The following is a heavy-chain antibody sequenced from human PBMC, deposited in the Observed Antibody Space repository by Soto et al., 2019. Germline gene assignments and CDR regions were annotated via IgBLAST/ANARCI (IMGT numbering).Heavy chain of an antibody. Sequence: QPGGSLRLSCAASGFTFSSYAMSWVRQAPGKGLEWVSAISGSGGSTYYADSVKGRFTISRDNSKNTLYLQMNSLRAEDTAVYYCAKSAVAGPTPVYYYYGMDVWGQGTTVTVSS. D-gene: IGHD6-19*01. V-gene: IGHV3-23*01. CDR1: GFTFSSYA. CDR3: AKSAVAGPTPVYYYYGMDV. CDR2: ISGSGGST. J-gene: IGHJ6*02.